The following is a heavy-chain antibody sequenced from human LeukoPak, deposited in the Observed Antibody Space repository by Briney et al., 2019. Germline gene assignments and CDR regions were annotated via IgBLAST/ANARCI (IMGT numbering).Heavy chain of an antibody. J-gene: IGHJ5*02. CDR3: VIKPDGWS. Sequence: GRSLRLSCAASGFTFSSYDMQWVRQAPGKGLEWVAVISSDGSSKYYADSVKGRFTISRDNPKNTLYLQMNSLRAEDTAVYYCVIKPDGWSLGQGTLVTVSS. CDR2: ISSDGSSK. D-gene: IGHD5-24*01. CDR1: GFTFSSYD. V-gene: IGHV3-30*04.